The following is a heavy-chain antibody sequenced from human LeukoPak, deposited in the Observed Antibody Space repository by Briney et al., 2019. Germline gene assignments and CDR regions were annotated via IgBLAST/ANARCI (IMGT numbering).Heavy chain of an antibody. Sequence: TGGSLRLSCAASGFTFSSYGMHWVRQAPGKGLEWVAFIRYDGSNKYYADSVKGRFTISRDNSKNTLYLQMNSLRADDTAVYYCASSRGYQLLYGEDFDYRGQGTLVTVSS. D-gene: IGHD2-2*02. CDR1: GFTFSSYG. V-gene: IGHV3-30*02. J-gene: IGHJ4*02. CDR2: IRYDGSNK. CDR3: ASSRGYQLLYGEDFDY.